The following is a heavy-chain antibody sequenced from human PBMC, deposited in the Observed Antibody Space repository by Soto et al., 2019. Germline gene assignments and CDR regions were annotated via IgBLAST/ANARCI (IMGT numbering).Heavy chain of an antibody. CDR3: AKSPHPGSATSSCYGMDV. J-gene: IGHJ6*02. Sequence: QVQLVQSGAEVKKPGSSVKVSCKASGGTFNSYIFTWVRRAPGQGLEWMGRIIPVLDITYYAQRFQGRVTITADKSTTAADMELSSLRSEDTAIYYCAKSPHPGSATSSCYGMDVWGQGTTVTVSS. V-gene: IGHV1-69*02. CDR1: GGTFNSYI. D-gene: IGHD7-27*01. CDR2: IIPVLDIT.